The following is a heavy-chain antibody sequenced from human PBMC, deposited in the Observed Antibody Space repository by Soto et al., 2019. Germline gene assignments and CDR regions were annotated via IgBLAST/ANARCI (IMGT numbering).Heavy chain of an antibody. CDR3: AKDKVPVVVTAPFDY. CDR2: ISYDGSNK. D-gene: IGHD2-21*02. V-gene: IGHV3-30*18. CDR1: GFTFSSYG. J-gene: IGHJ4*02. Sequence: QVQLVESGGGVVQPGRSLRLSCAASGFTFSSYGMHWVRQAPGKGLEWVAVISYDGSNKYYVDSVKGRFTISRDNSKNTLYLQMNSLRAEDTAVYYCAKDKVPVVVTAPFDYWGQGTLVTVS.